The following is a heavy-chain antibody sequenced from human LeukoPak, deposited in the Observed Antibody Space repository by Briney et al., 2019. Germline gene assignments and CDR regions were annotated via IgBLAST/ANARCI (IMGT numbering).Heavy chain of an antibody. D-gene: IGHD6-13*01. CDR2: IYYSGST. J-gene: IGHJ4*02. CDR1: GGSISSGGYY. Sequence: SETLSPTCTVSGGSISSGGYYWRWIRQPPGKGLEWIGSIYYSGSTYYNPSLKSRVTISVDTSKNQFSLKLTSVTAADTAVYYCARTGGLYSSSWYYFDYWGQGTLVTVSS. CDR3: ARTGGLYSSSWYYFDY. V-gene: IGHV4-39*07.